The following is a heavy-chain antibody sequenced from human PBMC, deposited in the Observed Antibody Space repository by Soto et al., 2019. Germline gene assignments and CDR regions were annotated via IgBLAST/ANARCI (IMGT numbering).Heavy chain of an antibody. CDR2: IYSGGST. D-gene: IGHD6-6*01. J-gene: IGHJ5*02. V-gene: IGHV3-53*01. CDR1: RIAGSRKH. CDR3: WGRQTQYSRPLVTYNWFDA. Sequence: QSQSGAAARIAGSRKHRTRAQKAPGXXLEWVSVIYSGGSTYDSNSCNSRLTISRENSKNTLYIQMKSIRAEETAVYYCWGRQTQYSRPLVTYNWFDAWVQGAL.